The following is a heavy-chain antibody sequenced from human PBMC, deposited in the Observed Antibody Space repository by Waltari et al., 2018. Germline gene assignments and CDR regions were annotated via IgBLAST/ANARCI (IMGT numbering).Heavy chain of an antibody. Sequence: QVQLQQWGAGLLQSSETLSLTCAVYGGSFSGYSWGSVRQPPGQGLQWIGEINHAGYTNHNPSLRSRVTMSADTSKSQFSLKLNSVTAADTAVYYCVRLEDCTGPGGHCYSGDPFALDVWGQGTTVTVSS. J-gene: IGHJ6*02. CDR2: INHAGYT. CDR3: VRLEDCTGPGGHCYSGDPFALDV. V-gene: IGHV4-34*02. CDR1: GGSFSGYS. D-gene: IGHD2-15*01.